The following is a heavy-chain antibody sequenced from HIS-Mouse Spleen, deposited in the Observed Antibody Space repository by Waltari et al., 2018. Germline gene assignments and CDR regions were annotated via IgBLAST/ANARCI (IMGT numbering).Heavy chain of an antibody. CDR1: GGSISSSSYY. CDR2: IYYSGRT. D-gene: IGHD6-13*01. Sequence: QLQLQESGPGLVKPSETLSLTCTVSGGSISSSSYYWGWIRQPPGKGLEWIGSIYYSGRTYYKPSLKCRVTISVDTSKNQFSRKLSSVTAADTAVYYCAREIPYSSSWYDWYFDLWGRGTLVTVSS. CDR3: AREIPYSSSWYDWYFDL. J-gene: IGHJ2*01. V-gene: IGHV4-39*07.